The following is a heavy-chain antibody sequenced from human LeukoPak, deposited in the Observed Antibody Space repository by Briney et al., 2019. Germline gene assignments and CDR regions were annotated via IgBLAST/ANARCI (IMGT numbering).Heavy chain of an antibody. CDR2: IYPGDSDT. V-gene: IGHV5-51*01. Sequence: GESLKISCKGSGYSFTSYWIGWVRQMPGKGLEWMGIIYPGDSDTRYSPSFQAQVTISADKSLSTAYLQWSSLKASDTAMYYCARHNPYCGGDCYSWFDPWGQGTLVTVSS. CDR1: GYSFTSYW. CDR3: ARHNPYCGGDCYSWFDP. J-gene: IGHJ5*02. D-gene: IGHD2-21*02.